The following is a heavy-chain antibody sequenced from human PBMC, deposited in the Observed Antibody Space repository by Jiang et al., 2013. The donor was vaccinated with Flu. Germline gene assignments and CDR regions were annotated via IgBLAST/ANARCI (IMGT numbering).Heavy chain of an antibody. V-gene: IGHV4-34*01. CDR3: AQTLDDYYYYGMDV. CDR2: INHSGST. J-gene: IGHJ6*02. CDR1: GGSFSGYY. Sequence: LLKPSETLSLTCAVYGGSFSGYYWSWIRQPPGKGLEWIGEINHSGSTNYNPSLKSRVTISVDTSKNQFSLKLSSVTAADTAVYYCAQTLDDYYYYGMDVWGQGTTVTVSS. D-gene: IGHD1-1*01.